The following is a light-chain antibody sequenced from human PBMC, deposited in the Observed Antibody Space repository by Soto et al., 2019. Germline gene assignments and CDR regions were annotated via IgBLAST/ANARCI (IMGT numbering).Light chain of an antibody. Sequence: EIVLTQSPGTLSLSPGERATLSCRASQSVSSNYLAWYQQRPGQAPRPLIYGASSRATGIPDRFSGSGSGADFTLTISRLEPEDFAVYYCQQYGSSPILAFGGGTNVEIK. V-gene: IGKV3-20*01. CDR2: GAS. CDR1: QSVSSNY. J-gene: IGKJ4*01. CDR3: QQYGSSPILA.